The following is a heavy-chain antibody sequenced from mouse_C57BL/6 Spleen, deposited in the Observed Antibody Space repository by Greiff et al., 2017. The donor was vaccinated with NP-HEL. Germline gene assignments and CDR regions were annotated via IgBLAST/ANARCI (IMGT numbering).Heavy chain of an antibody. D-gene: IGHD1-1*01. CDR2: IYPSDSET. CDR3: ARKGPYYYGSSYWYFDV. V-gene: IGHV1-61*01. Sequence: QVQLKQPGAELVRPGSSVKLSCKASGYTFTSYWMDWVKQRPGQGLEWIGNIYPSDSETHYNQKFKDKATLTVDKSSSTAYMQLSSLTSEDSAVYYCARKGPYYYGSSYWYFDVWGTGTTVTVSS. CDR1: GYTFTSYW. J-gene: IGHJ1*03.